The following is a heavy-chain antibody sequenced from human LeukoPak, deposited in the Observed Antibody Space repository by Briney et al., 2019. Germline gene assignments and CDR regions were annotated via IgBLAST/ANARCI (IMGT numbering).Heavy chain of an antibody. CDR2: ISGSGGST. V-gene: IGHV3-23*01. CDR1: GFTFSSYA. Sequence: GGSLRLSCAASGFTFSSYAMSWVRQAPGKGLEWVSAISGSGGSTYYADSVKGRFTISRDNSKNTLYLQMNSLRAEDTAVYYCAKDHSLYYDSSGGDYWGQGTLVTVSS. CDR3: AKDHSLYYDSSGGDY. D-gene: IGHD3-22*01. J-gene: IGHJ4*02.